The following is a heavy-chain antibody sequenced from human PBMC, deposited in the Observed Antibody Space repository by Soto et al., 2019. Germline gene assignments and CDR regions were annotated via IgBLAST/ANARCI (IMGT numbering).Heavy chain of an antibody. CDR3: ARKGITGTQGIPWFYP. D-gene: IGHD1-20*01. CDR1: GFTFSSYA. V-gene: IGHV3-23*01. J-gene: IGHJ5*02. CDR2: ISGSGGST. Sequence: GSLRLSCAASGFTFSSYAMSWVRQAPGKGLEWVSAISGSGGSTYYADSVKGRFTISRDKSSNRLHLEMNSLRVEDTAVYYCARKGITGTQGIPWFYPWGQGTLVTVSS.